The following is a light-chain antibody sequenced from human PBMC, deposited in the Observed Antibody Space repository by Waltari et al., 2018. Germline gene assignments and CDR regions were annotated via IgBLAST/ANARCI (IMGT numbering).Light chain of an antibody. V-gene: IGKV2-30*02. J-gene: IGKJ1*01. CDR1: ESLAHRNGNTY. Sequence: DVVLTQSPLSLPVTLGQPASISCRSSESLAHRNGNTYMNSFQQRPGQSPRRLIYKVSKRDPGVPDRFSGSGSGTDFTLTITRVEAEDVGIYYCMQGSHWPPWTFGQGTKVEIK. CDR2: KVS. CDR3: MQGSHWPPWT.